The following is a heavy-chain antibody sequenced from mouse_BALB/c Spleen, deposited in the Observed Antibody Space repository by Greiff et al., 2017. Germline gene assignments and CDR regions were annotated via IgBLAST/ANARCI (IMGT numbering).Heavy chain of an antibody. CDR2: ISDGGSYT. D-gene: IGHD2-4*01. V-gene: IGHV5-4*02. J-gene: IGHJ4*01. CDR1: GFTFSDYY. CDR3: ARDRGITTYAMDY. Sequence: DVMLVESGGGLVKPGGSLKLSCAASGFTFSDYYMYWVRQTPEKRLEWVATISDGGSYTYYPDSVKGRFTISRDNAKNNLYLQMSSLKSEDTAMYYCARDRGITTYAMDYWGQGTSVTVSS.